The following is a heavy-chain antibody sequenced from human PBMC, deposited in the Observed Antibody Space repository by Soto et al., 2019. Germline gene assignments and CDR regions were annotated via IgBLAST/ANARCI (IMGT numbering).Heavy chain of an antibody. Sequence: PGESLKISCKGSGYSFTSYWIGWVRQMPGKGLEWMGIIYPGDSDTRYSPSFQGQVTISADKSISTAYLQWSSLKASDTAMYYCATQIDTGEEIDYLDYWGQGTLVTVSS. D-gene: IGHD5-18*01. CDR1: GYSFTSYW. V-gene: IGHV5-51*01. CDR3: ATQIDTGEEIDYLDY. CDR2: IYPGDSDT. J-gene: IGHJ4*02.